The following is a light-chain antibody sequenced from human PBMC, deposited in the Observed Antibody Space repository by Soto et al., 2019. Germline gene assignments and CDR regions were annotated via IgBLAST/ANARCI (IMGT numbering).Light chain of an antibody. V-gene: IGKV3-20*01. CDR1: QSVTSDY. CDR3: QHYGSSLWM. J-gene: IGKJ1*01. Sequence: EIVLTQSPDILSLSPGERATLSCRASQSVTSDYLSWYQQKPGQAPRPLIYSASLRATGIPDRFSGSGSGTDFTLTISRLEPEDFAVYYCQHYGSSLWMFGQGTKVEIK. CDR2: SAS.